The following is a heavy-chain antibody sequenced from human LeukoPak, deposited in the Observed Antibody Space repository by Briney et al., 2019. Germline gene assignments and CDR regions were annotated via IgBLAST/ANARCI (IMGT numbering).Heavy chain of an antibody. CDR3: AREGSPISYYYDC. V-gene: IGHV1-18*01. D-gene: IGHD2/OR15-2a*01. Sequence: ASLKVCCKASGYTFTSSGISWVREAAGQGLEWMGWISAYNGKTNYAQKLKGRVTRTTDTSTSTDYMDLRSLRSDDTAVYYWAREGSPISYYYDCWSQRTLVIVSS. CDR1: GYTFTSSG. J-gene: IGHJ4*02. CDR2: ISAYNGKT.